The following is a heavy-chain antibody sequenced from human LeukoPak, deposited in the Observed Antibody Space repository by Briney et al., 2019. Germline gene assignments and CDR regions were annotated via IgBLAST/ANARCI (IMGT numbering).Heavy chain of an antibody. J-gene: IGHJ5*01. CDR3: ARDRAVTQVWVEFDS. V-gene: IGHV3-66*03. D-gene: IGHD3-16*01. Sequence: GSLRLSSAGSGFSVRNYYMNWVRQAPGKGLEWVSLIRDSGATFYADSVKGRFTISRDNSKNTIYLQMNRLRVEDTAVYFCARDRAVTQVWVEFDSWGQGTQVTVSS. CDR1: GFSVRNYY. CDR2: IRDSGAT.